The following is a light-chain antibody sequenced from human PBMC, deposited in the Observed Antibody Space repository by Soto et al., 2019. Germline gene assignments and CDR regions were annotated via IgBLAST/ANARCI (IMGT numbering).Light chain of an antibody. V-gene: IGKV3-20*01. J-gene: IGKJ1*01. CDR1: QSFSSSY. CDR2: GAS. CDR3: QQYANSPQT. Sequence: EIVLTQSPGTLSLSPGERATLSCRASQSFSSSYLAWYQQRPGQAPRLLIYGASSRATGIPDRFSASGSGTDVTLTISRLEPEDFAVYYCQQYANSPQTFGQGTKVEIK.